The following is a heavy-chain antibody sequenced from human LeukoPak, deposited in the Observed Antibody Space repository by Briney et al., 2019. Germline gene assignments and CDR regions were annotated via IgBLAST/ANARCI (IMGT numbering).Heavy chain of an antibody. V-gene: IGHV3-7*01. CDR3: ARGYYQKN. CDR2: IKQDETEK. Sequence: PGGSLRLSCAASGFTFNKYWMTWVRQAPGKGLEWAANIKQDETEKFYVDSVKGRFNISRDNGKNSLYLQMSSLRAEDTAVYFCARGYYQKNWGQGTLVTVSS. CDR1: GFTFNKYW. D-gene: IGHD3-22*01. J-gene: IGHJ4*02.